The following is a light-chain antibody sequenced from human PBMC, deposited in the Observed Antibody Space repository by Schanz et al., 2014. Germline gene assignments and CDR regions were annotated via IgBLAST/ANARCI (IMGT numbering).Light chain of an antibody. V-gene: IGKV3-20*01. CDR1: QTVSSSY. Sequence: EVVLTQSPGTLSLSPGERATLSCRASQTVSSSYLAWYQQRPGQAPRLLIYAASSRATGIPDRFTGSGSGTDFTLTINTLEPEDFAVFYCQQYGSSPTFGQGTRLEIK. J-gene: IGKJ5*01. CDR2: AAS. CDR3: QQYGSSPT.